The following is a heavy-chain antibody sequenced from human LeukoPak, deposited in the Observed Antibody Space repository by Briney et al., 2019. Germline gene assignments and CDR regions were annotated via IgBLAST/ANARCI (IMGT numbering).Heavy chain of an antibody. CDR3: ARTVYMGGRGGFYFDH. J-gene: IGHJ4*02. CDR1: GYSISSGYY. CDR2: IHHSGNT. V-gene: IGHV4-38-2*01. D-gene: IGHD3-16*01. Sequence: PSETLSLTCAVSGYSISSGYYCGWIRQPPGKGLEWIGSIHHSGNTYYNASLKSRVTISVDTSKNQLSLKLSSVTAADTAVYYCARTVYMGGRGGFYFDHWGQGTLVTVSS.